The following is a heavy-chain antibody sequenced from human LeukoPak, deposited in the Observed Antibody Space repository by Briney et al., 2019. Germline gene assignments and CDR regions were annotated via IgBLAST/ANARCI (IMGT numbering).Heavy chain of an antibody. CDR2: ISYDGSIK. J-gene: IGHJ3*02. V-gene: IGHV3-30*18. CDR1: GFTFSSYG. Sequence: GRSLRLSCAASGFTFSSYGIHWVRQAPGKGLEWVAVISYDGSIKYYADSVKGRFTISRDNSKNTLYLQMNSLRAEDTAVYYCAKLVVVVIEDAFDIWGQGTMVTVSS. D-gene: IGHD3-22*01. CDR3: AKLVVVVIEDAFDI.